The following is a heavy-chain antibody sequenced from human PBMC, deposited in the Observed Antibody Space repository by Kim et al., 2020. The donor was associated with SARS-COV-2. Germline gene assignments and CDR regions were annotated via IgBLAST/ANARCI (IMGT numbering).Heavy chain of an antibody. D-gene: IGHD6-19*01. Sequence: SVKGRFTISRDNSKNSLYLQMNSLRTEDTALYYCAKEISSGWYMEGAFDIWGQGTMVTVSS. CDR3: AKEISSGWYMEGAFDI. V-gene: IGHV3-43*01. J-gene: IGHJ3*02.